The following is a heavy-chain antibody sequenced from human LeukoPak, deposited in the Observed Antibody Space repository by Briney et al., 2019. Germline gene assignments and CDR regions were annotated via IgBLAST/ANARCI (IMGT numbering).Heavy chain of an antibody. CDR2: INPNSGGT. Sequence: GASVKVSCKASGYTFAGYYMHWVRQAPGQGLEWMGRINPNSGGTNYAQKFQGRVTMTRDTSTSTVYMELSSLRSEDTAVYYCAREYLRFLEWLSHFDYWGQGTLVTVSS. D-gene: IGHD3-3*01. V-gene: IGHV1-2*06. CDR1: GYTFAGYY. CDR3: AREYLRFLEWLSHFDY. J-gene: IGHJ4*02.